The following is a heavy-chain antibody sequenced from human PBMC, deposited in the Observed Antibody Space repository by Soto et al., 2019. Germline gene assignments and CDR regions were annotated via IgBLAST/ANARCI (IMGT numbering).Heavy chain of an antibody. CDR2: IYYSGST. CDR3: ARISSHHYDILTGEKGWFDP. J-gene: IGHJ5*02. D-gene: IGHD3-9*01. V-gene: IGHV4-59*01. Sequence: SETLSLTCTVSGGSISSYYWSWIRQPPGKGLEWIGYIYYSGSTNYNPSLKSRVTISVDTSKNQFSLKLSSVTAADTAVYYCARISSHHYDILTGEKGWFDPWGQGTLVTVSS. CDR1: GGSISSYY.